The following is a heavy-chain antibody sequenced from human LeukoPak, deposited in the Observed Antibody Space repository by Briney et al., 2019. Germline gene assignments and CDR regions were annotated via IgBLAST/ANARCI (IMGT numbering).Heavy chain of an antibody. Sequence: SETLSLTCSVSGGSISTYYWSWIRQPAGKGLEWIGRIYTSGSTNYNPSLKSRVTMSVDTSKNQFSLKLSSVTAADTAVYYCAREEEQMARGLDPWGQGALVTVSS. CDR1: GGSISTYY. CDR3: AREEEQMARGLDP. J-gene: IGHJ5*02. D-gene: IGHD5-24*01. CDR2: IYTSGST. V-gene: IGHV4-4*07.